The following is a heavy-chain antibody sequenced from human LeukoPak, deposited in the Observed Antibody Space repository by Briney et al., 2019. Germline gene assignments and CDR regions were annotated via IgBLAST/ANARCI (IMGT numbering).Heavy chain of an antibody. CDR2: ISWNSGSI. CDR1: GFTFDDYA. V-gene: IGHV3-9*01. J-gene: IGHJ1*01. Sequence: GGSLRLSCAASGFTFDDYAMHWVRQAPGKGLEWVSGISWNSGSIGYADSVKGRFTISRDNAKNSPYLQMNSLRAEDTALYYCAKEQHWGQGTLVTVSS. CDR3: AKEQH.